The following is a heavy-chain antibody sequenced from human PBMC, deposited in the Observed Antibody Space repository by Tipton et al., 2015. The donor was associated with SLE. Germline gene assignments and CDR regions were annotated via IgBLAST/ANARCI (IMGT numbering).Heavy chain of an antibody. CDR3: SKGASGSYYNSRFDS. V-gene: IGHV3-23*01. CDR2: ISGSGGST. Sequence: SLRLSCAASGFTFRSNAMSWVRQAAGEGLEWVSAISGSGGSTYYAESVKGRFTISRDNSKNTLYLQMNSLRADDTAIYYCSKGASGSYYNSRFDSWGQGTLVTVSS. J-gene: IGHJ4*02. CDR1: GFTFRSNA. D-gene: IGHD3-10*01.